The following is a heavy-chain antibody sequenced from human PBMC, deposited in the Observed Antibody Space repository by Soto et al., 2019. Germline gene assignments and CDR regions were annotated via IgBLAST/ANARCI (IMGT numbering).Heavy chain of an antibody. CDR2: IYYSGST. D-gene: IGHD5-18*01. J-gene: IGHJ6*02. Sequence: PSETLSLTCTVSGGSISSGGYYWSWIRQPPGKGLEWIGYIYYSGSTNYNPSLKSRVTISVDTSKNQFSLKLSSVTAADTAVYYCACIFSGGYGYGFYYYGMDVWGQGTTVTVSS. CDR3: ACIFSGGYGYGFYYYGMDV. CDR1: GGSISSGGYY. V-gene: IGHV4-61*08.